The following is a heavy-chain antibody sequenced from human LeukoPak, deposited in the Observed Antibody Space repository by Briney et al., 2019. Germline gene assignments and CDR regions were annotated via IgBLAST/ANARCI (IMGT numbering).Heavy chain of an antibody. J-gene: IGHJ4*02. Sequence: GGSLRLSCAASGFTFSSSGMHWVRQAPGKGLEWVAVIWYDGSNKYYGDSVKGRFTISRDNSKNTLYLQMNSLRAEDTAVHYCARGSNGFDYWGQGTLVTVSS. V-gene: IGHV3-33*01. CDR2: IWYDGSNK. D-gene: IGHD7-27*01. CDR3: ARGSNGFDY. CDR1: GFTFSSSG.